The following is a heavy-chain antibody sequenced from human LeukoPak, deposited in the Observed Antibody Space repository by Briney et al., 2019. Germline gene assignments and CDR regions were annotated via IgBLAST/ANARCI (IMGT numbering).Heavy chain of an antibody. CDR2: IYHSGST. CDR3: ARDDLVVPAANPDDY. CDR1: GYSLSSGYY. V-gene: IGHV4-38-2*02. J-gene: IGHJ4*02. D-gene: IGHD2-2*01. Sequence: KPSETLSLTCTVSGYSLSSGYYWGWIRQPPGKGLEWIGSIYHSGSTYYNPSLKSRVTIQVDTPKNHFSLKLSSVTAADTAVYYCARDDLVVPAANPDDYWGQGTLVTVSS.